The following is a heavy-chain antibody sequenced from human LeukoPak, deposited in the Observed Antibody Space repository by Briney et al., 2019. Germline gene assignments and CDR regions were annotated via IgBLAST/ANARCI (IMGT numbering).Heavy chain of an antibody. J-gene: IGHJ4*02. CDR1: GGSISSRSYY. V-gene: IGHV4-39*07. CDR3: ASAPGAAAGIDY. D-gene: IGHD6-13*01. CDR2: IYYSVST. Sequence: SETLSLTCTVSGGSISSRSYYWGWIRQPPGKGLKWIGSIYYSVSTYSNPPLKSRVTISVATSKNQFSLKLSSVTAADTAVYYCASAPGAAAGIDYWGQGTLVTVSS.